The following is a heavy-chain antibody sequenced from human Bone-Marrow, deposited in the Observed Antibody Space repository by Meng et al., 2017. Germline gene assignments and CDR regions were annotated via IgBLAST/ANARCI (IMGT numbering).Heavy chain of an antibody. J-gene: IGHJ6*02. Sequence: GESLKISCAASGFTFSSYAMHWVRQAPGKGLEWVAVISYDGSNKYYADSVKGRFTISRDNSKNTLYQQMNSLRAEDTAVYYCAREGQWLVHLYYYYGMDVWGQGTTVTVSS. D-gene: IGHD6-19*01. V-gene: IGHV3-30*01. CDR1: GFTFSSYA. CDR2: ISYDGSNK. CDR3: AREGQWLVHLYYYYGMDV.